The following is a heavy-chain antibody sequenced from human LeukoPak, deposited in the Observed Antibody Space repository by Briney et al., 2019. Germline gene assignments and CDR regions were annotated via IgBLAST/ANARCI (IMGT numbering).Heavy chain of an antibody. D-gene: IGHD5-12*01. CDR2: IIPIAGRA. CDR1: GGTFSSYT. J-gene: IGHJ4*02. V-gene: IGHV1-69*08. CDR3: ARDLRGIDTFDY. Sequence: SVKVSCKASGGTFSSYTISWVRQAPGQGLEWMGKIIPIAGRANYAQKFQGRVTITADKSKSTVYMELSSLRSEDTAVYYCARDLRGIDTFDYWGQGTLVTVSS.